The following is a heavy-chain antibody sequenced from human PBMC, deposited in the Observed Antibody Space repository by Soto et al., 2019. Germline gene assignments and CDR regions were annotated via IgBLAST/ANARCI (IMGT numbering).Heavy chain of an antibody. J-gene: IGHJ4*02. CDR3: ARAAYYYDSSGYYDIPFDD. D-gene: IGHD3-22*01. CDR2: IYYSGST. CDR1: GGSISSYY. Sequence: SETLSLTCTVSGGSISSYYWSWIRQPPGKGLEWIGYIYYSGSTNYNPSLKSRVTISVDTSKNQFSLKLSSVTAADTAVYYCARAAYYYDSSGYYDIPFDDWGQGTLVTVSS. V-gene: IGHV4-59*01.